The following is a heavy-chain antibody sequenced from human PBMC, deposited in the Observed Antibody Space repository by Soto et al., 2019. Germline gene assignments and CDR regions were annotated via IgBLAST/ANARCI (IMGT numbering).Heavy chain of an antibody. CDR2: INAGNGNT. Sequence: XSVKVSCKRSVYSFTRYAMHWVRQAPGQSLEWMGWINAGNGNTKYSQKFQGRVTITRDTSASTAYMELSSLRSGDTAVYYCARGCSGGTCYSYFDYWGQGTVVTVSS. CDR1: VYSFTRYA. V-gene: IGHV1-3*01. CDR3: ARGCSGGTCYSYFDY. D-gene: IGHD2-15*01. J-gene: IGHJ4*02.